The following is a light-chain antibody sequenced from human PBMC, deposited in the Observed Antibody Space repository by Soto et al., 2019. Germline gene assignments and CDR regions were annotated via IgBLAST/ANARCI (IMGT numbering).Light chain of an antibody. CDR3: QVWDSSSDVV. V-gene: IGLV3-21*04. Sequence: SYELTQPPSVSVAPGKTARITCGGNNIGSKSVHWYQQKPGQAPVLVIYYDSDRPSGIPERFSGSNSGNTATLTISRVEAGDEADYYRQVWDSSSDVVFGGGTKLTVL. CDR2: YDS. CDR1: NIGSKS. J-gene: IGLJ2*01.